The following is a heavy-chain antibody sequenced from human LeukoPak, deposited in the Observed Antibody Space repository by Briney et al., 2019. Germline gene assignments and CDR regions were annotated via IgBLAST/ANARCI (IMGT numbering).Heavy chain of an antibody. CDR1: AYTFSDYY. CDR3: TRDPPFYHYSRGQAFDL. CDR2: INPITYDT. Sequence: ASVNVSCKASAYTFSDYYIHWVRQAPGQGLEWLGWINPITYDTHFAPTFQGRVSMTRDTSISTAYMELKRLRSDDTAVYYCTRDPPFYHYSRGQAFDLWGQGTLVTVST. J-gene: IGHJ5*02. D-gene: IGHD3-22*01. V-gene: IGHV1-2*02.